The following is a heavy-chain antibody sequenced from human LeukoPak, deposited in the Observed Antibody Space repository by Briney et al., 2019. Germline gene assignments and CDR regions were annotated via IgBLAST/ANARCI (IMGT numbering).Heavy chain of an antibody. Sequence: PGGSLRLSCAASGFTFSSYAMSWVRQAPGKGLEWVSAISGSGGSTYYADSVKGRFTISRDNSKNTLYLQMNSLRAEDTAVYYCAKSRGDSSGYYPEYFDLWGRGTLVTVSS. V-gene: IGHV3-23*01. D-gene: IGHD3-22*01. CDR1: GFTFSSYA. CDR3: AKSRGDSSGYYPEYFDL. J-gene: IGHJ2*01. CDR2: ISGSGGST.